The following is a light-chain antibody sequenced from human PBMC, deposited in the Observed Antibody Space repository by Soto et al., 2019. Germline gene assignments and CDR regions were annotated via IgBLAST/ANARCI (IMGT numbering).Light chain of an antibody. CDR1: QNIRSY. CDR2: AAY. Sequence: DLQMTQSPSSLSASVGDRVTITCRASQNIRSYLNWYQQTPGKAPKLRIYAAYSWQSGGPSRFRGSGSGTDFTLTISSLQPEDVATYYCQQSSSTPYTFGKGTKLEIK. J-gene: IGKJ2*01. V-gene: IGKV1-39*01. CDR3: QQSSSTPYT.